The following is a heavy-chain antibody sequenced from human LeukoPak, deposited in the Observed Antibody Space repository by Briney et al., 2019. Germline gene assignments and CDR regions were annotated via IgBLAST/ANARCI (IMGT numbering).Heavy chain of an antibody. V-gene: IGHV5-51*01. CDR2: IYPDDSDA. Sequence: GESLKISCKGSGYSFTTYWIGWVRQLPGKGLEWMGIIYPDDSDARYSPSFQGQVTISADKSISTAYLQWSSLKASDTAMYYCARRSESSEYFQHWGQGTLVTVSS. D-gene: IGHD3-10*01. CDR3: ARRSESSEYFQH. J-gene: IGHJ1*01. CDR1: GYSFTTYW.